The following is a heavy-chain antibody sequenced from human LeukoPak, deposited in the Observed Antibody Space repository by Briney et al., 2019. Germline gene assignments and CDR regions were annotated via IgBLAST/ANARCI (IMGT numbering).Heavy chain of an antibody. CDR3: ARVTPTELEPDTYYYCYMDV. V-gene: IGHV4-34*01. CDR1: GGSFSGYY. D-gene: IGHD1-1*01. CDR2: INHSGST. Sequence: SETLSLTCAVYGGSFSGYYWSWIRQPPGKGLEWIGEINHSGSTNYNPSLKSRVTISVDTSKNQFSLKLSPVTAADTAVYYCARVTPTELEPDTYYYCYMDVWGKGTTVTVSS. J-gene: IGHJ6*03.